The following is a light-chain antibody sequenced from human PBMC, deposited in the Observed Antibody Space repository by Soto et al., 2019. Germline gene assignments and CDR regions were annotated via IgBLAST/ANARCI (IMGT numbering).Light chain of an antibody. V-gene: IGLV3-27*01. CDR1: VLAKKY. CDR3: NSAADNVV. J-gene: IGLJ2*01. CDR2: KDS. Sequence: SYELTQPSSVSVSPGQTARITCSGDVLAKKYARWFQQKPGQAPVLVIYKDSERPSGIPERFSGSSSGTTVTLTISGAQVEDEADYYCNSAADNVVFGGGTKLTVL.